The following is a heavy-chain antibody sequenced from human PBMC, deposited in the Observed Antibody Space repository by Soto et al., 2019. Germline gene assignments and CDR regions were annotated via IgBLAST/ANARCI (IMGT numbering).Heavy chain of an antibody. D-gene: IGHD1-26*01. J-gene: IGHJ2*01. CDR1: GFTFSIYA. Sequence: EVQLLESGGGLVQPGGSLGLSCVASGFTFSIYAMSWVRQVPGKGPEWVSVINGGGSPTFYADSVKGRFTISRDNSKNTLYLQMNSLRAEDTAIYYCAKHIEGAGNWYFDLWGRGTLVAVSS. CDR3: AKHIEGAGNWYFDL. CDR2: INGGGSPT. V-gene: IGHV3-23*01.